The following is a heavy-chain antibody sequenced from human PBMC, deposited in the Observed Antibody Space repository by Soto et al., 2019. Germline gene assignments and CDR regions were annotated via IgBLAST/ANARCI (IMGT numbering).Heavy chain of an antibody. CDR1: GFTFDDYA. CDR3: AIYSSGWYPLDY. V-gene: IGHV3-30*03. J-gene: IGHJ4*02. Sequence: GGSLRLSCAASGFTFDDYAMHWVRQAPGKGLEWVAVISYDGSNKYYADSVKGRFTISRDNSKNTLYLQMNSLRAEDTAVYYCAIYSSGWYPLDYWGQGTLVTVSS. CDR2: ISYDGSNK. D-gene: IGHD6-19*01.